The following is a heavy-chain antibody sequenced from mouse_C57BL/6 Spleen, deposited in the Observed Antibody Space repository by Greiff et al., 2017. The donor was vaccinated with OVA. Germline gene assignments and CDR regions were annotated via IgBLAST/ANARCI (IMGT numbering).Heavy chain of an antibody. V-gene: IGHV1-82*01. Sequence: VQLQQSGPELVKPGASVKISCKASGYAFSSSWMNWVKQRPGKGLEWIGRIYPGDGDTNFNGKFKGKATLTADKSSSTAYMQLSSLTSEDSAVYFCATNWPFDYWGQGTTLTVSS. J-gene: IGHJ2*01. CDR2: IYPGDGDT. D-gene: IGHD4-1*01. CDR3: ATNWPFDY. CDR1: GYAFSSSW.